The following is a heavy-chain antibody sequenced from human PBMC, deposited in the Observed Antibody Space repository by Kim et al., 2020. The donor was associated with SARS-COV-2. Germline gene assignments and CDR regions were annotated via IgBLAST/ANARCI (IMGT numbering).Heavy chain of an antibody. CDR1: GFTFSSYG. Sequence: GGSLRLSCAASGFTFSSYGMHWVRQAPGKGLEWVAVIWYDGSNKYYADSVKGRFTISRDNSKNTLYLQMNSLRAEDTAVYYCAREPDIVVVPAAIDYYYMDVWGKGTTVTVSS. V-gene: IGHV3-33*01. CDR2: IWYDGSNK. J-gene: IGHJ6*03. D-gene: IGHD2-2*02. CDR3: AREPDIVVVPAAIDYYYMDV.